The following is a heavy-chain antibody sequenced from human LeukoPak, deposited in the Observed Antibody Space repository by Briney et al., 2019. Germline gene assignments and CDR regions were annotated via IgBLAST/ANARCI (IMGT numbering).Heavy chain of an antibody. Sequence: GASVKVSCKASGYTFTGYYMHWVRQAPGQGLEWMGWINPNSGGTNYAQKFQGWVTMTRDTSISTAYMELSRLRSEDTAVYYCATGSLRSSRFDYWGQGTLVTVCS. V-gene: IGHV1-2*04. CDR3: ATGSLRSSRFDY. CDR2: INPNSGGT. D-gene: IGHD4-17*01. CDR1: GYTFTGYY. J-gene: IGHJ4*02.